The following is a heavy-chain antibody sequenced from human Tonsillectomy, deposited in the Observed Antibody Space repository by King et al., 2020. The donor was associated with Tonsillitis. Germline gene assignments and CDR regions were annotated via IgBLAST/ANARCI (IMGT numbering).Heavy chain of an antibody. V-gene: IGHV4-59*01. CDR1: GGSISSYY. J-gene: IGHJ5*02. CDR3: ASVRGSSGLLWFGQLPHDNWFDP. CDR2: IYYSGST. Sequence: QLQESGPGLVKPSETLSLTCTVSGGSISSYYWSWIRQPPGKGLEWIGYIYYSGSTNYNPSLKSRVTLSVDTSKNQFSLKLSSVTAADTAVDYCASVRGSSGLLWFGQLPHDNWFDPWGQGTLVTVSS. D-gene: IGHD3-10*01.